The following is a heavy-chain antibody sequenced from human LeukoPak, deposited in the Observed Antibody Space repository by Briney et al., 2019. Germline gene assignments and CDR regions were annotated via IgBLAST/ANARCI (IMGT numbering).Heavy chain of an antibody. J-gene: IGHJ6*03. CDR1: GYTFTSYG. CDR2: ISAYNGNT. D-gene: IGHD2-2*01. CDR3: ARVSQAEADIVVVPAAPRDYYYMDV. V-gene: IGHV1-18*01. Sequence: ASVKVSCKASGYTFTSYGISWVRQAPGQGLEWMGWISAYNGNTNYAQKLQGRVTMTTDTSTSTAYMELRSLRSEDTAVYYCARVSQAEADIVVVPAAPRDYYYMDVWGKGTTVTVSS.